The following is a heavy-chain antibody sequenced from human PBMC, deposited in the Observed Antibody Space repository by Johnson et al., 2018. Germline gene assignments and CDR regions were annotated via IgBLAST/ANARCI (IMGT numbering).Heavy chain of an antibody. J-gene: IGHJ1*01. CDR2: ISYDGGNK. CDR1: GFTFSSYG. V-gene: IGHV3-30*03. Sequence: VQLVESGGGVVQPGRSLRLSCAASGFTFSSYGMHWVRPAPGKGLEWVAVISYDGGNKYYADSVRGRFTISRDNSENTLYLQMNSLRAEDTAVYYCATAVTTSRYFQHWGQGTLVTVSS. CDR3: ATAVTTSRYFQH. D-gene: IGHD4-17*01.